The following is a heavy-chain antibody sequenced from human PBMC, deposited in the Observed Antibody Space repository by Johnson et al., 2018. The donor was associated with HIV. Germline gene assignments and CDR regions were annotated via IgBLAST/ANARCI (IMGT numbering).Heavy chain of an antibody. CDR2: ISSSGSTI. V-gene: IGHV3-11*04. Sequence: QVQLVESGGGLVKPGGSLRLSCAASGFTFSDYYMSWIRQAPGKGLEWVSYISSSGSTIYYADSVKGRFTIPRANAKNSLYLQMTSLRAEDTAGYYCARDPDGTTGTTYPDAAFEIWGQGTMVTVSS. CDR3: ARDPDGTTGTTYPDAAFEI. J-gene: IGHJ3*02. D-gene: IGHD1-1*01. CDR1: GFTFSDYY.